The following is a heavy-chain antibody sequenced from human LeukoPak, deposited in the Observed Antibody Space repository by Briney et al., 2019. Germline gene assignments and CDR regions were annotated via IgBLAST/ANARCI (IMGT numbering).Heavy chain of an antibody. Sequence: SVKVSCKASGGTFSSYAISWVRQAPGQGLEWMGGIIPIFGTASDAQRFQGRVTITADESTSTAYMERSSLRSEDTAVYYCARREVAAFPYYYYYMDVWGKGTTVTVSS. V-gene: IGHV1-69*13. CDR1: GGTFSSYA. J-gene: IGHJ6*03. CDR3: ARREVAAFPYYYYYMDV. D-gene: IGHD2-15*01. CDR2: IIPIFGTA.